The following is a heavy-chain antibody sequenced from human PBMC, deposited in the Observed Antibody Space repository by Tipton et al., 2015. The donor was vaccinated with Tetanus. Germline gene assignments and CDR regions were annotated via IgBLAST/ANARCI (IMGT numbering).Heavy chain of an antibody. CDR1: GFTFRSYG. CDR2: TSERGTVQ. Sequence: SLRLSCAASGFTFRSYGMRWVRQAPGKGLEWVAGTSERGTVQYYAGSVKGRFTISRDNSKNTLYLQINSLRAEDTALYYCAREAFCRGGCCFSWGLGNWGQGSPGSVS. D-gene: IGHD2-15*01. V-gene: IGHV3-23*01. CDR3: AREAFCRGGCCFSWGLGN. J-gene: IGHJ1*01.